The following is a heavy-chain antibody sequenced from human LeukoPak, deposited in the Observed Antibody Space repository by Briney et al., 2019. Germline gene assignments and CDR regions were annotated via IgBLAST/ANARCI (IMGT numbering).Heavy chain of an antibody. CDR2: ISGSGGST. CDR1: GFTFSSYA. Sequence: PGGSLRLSCAASGFTFSSYAMSWVRQAPGKGLEWVSAISGSGGSTYYADSVKGRFTISRDNSKNTLYLQMNSLGAEDTAVYYCAKFTRGIVGGDAFDIWGQGTMVTVSS. CDR3: AKFTRGIVGGDAFDI. V-gene: IGHV3-23*01. D-gene: IGHD3-22*01. J-gene: IGHJ3*02.